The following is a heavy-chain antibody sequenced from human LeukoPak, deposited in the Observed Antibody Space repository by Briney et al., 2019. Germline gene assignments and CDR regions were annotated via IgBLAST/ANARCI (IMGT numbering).Heavy chain of an antibody. J-gene: IGHJ4*02. Sequence: PSETLSLTCTVFGGSISSSGYYWGWVRQSPGKGLEWIGIIYFSGSTYYNPSLKSRVTISVDTSKNQFSLKLSSVTAADTAVYYCARLVDYYDSRGYFDSWGQGTLVTVSS. V-gene: IGHV4-39*01. CDR1: GGSISSSGYY. CDR3: ARLVDYYDSRGYFDS. CDR2: IYFSGST. D-gene: IGHD3-22*01.